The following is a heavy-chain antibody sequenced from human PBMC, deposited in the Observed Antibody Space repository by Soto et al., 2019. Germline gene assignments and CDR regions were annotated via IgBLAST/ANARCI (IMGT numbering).Heavy chain of an antibody. CDR1: GGTFSSYA. J-gene: IGHJ6*02. Sequence: ASVKVSCKASGGTFSSYAISWVRQAPGQGLEWMGGIIPIFGTANYAQKFQGRVTITADESTSTAYMELSSLRSEDTAVYYCARQGDFWSGYYYYYGMDVWGQGTTVTVSS. CDR2: IIPIFGTA. V-gene: IGHV1-69*13. CDR3: ARQGDFWSGYYYYYGMDV. D-gene: IGHD3-3*01.